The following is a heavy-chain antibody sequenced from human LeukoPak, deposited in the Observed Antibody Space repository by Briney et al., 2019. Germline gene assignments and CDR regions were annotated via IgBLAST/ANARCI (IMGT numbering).Heavy chain of an antibody. CDR1: GGTFSSYA. J-gene: IGHJ4*02. CDR2: IIPIFGTA. CDR3: ARDSSRLSGFDY. D-gene: IGHD5/OR15-5a*01. V-gene: IGHV1-69*13. Sequence: SVKVSCKASGGTFSSYAISWVRQAPGQGLEWMGGIIPIFGTANYAQKFQGRVTITADESTSTAYMELSSLRSEDTAVYYCARDSSRLSGFDYWGQGTLVTVSS.